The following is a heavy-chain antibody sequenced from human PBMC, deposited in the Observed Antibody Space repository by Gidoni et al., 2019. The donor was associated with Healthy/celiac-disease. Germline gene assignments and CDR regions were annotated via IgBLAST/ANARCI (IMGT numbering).Heavy chain of an antibody. CDR1: GGSISSGSYY. J-gene: IGHJ6*02. CDR2: IYTSGST. V-gene: IGHV4-61*02. CDR3: ARDGYCSSTSCYRFSYGMDV. D-gene: IGHD2-2*02. Sequence: QVQLQESGPGLVKPSQTLSLTCTVSGGSISSGSYYWSWIRQPAGKGLEWIGRIYTSGSTNYNPSLKSRVTISVDTSKNQFSLKLSSVTAADTAVYYCARDGYCSSTSCYRFSYGMDVWGQGTTVTVSS.